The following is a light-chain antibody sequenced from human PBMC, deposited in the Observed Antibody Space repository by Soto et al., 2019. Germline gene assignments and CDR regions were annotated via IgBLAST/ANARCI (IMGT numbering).Light chain of an antibody. CDR2: AVS. Sequence: QSALTQPASVSGSPGQSITISCTGTSSDVGLYDYVCWYQQHPGKAPQLMIYAVSNRPSGVSNRFSASKSGNTASLFISGLQAEDEADYYCSSYTSDSSYVFGSGTKVTVL. V-gene: IGLV2-14*01. CDR3: SSYTSDSSYV. CDR1: SSDVGLYDY. J-gene: IGLJ1*01.